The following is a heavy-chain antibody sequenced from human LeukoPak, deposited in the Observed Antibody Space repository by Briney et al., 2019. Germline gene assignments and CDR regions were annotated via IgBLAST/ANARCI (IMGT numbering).Heavy chain of an antibody. CDR3: ASGRMDWFDP. D-gene: IGHD1-14*01. CDR1: GGSISSGGYY. J-gene: IGHJ5*02. Sequence: SETLSLTCTVSGGSISSGGYYWSWIRQHPGKGLEWIGYIYYSGSTYYNPSLKSRVTISLDTSKNQFSLKLSPVTAADTAVYYCASGRMDWFDPWGQGTLVTVSS. V-gene: IGHV4-31*03. CDR2: IYYSGST.